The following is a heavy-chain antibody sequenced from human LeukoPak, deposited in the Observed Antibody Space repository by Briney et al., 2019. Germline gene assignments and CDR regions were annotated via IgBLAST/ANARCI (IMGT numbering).Heavy chain of an antibody. CDR2: IYHSGST. V-gene: IGHV4-38-2*02. D-gene: IGHD2-2*01. Sequence: SETLSLTCTVSGYSISSGYYWGWIRQPPGKGLEWIGSIYHSGSTYYNPSLKSRVTISVDTSKNQFSLELSSVTAADTAVYYCARGVVVVPAARGVNWFDPWGQGTLVTVSS. J-gene: IGHJ5*02. CDR3: ARGVVVVPAARGVNWFDP. CDR1: GYSISSGYY.